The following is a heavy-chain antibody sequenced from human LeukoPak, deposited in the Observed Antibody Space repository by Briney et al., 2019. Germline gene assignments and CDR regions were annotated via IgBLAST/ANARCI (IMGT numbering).Heavy chain of an antibody. D-gene: IGHD3-10*01. V-gene: IGHV3-30*18. CDR3: AKNRMARGRQYGMDV. J-gene: IGHJ6*02. Sequence: GRSLRLSCAASGFTFSSYGMHWVRQAPGKGLEWVAVISYDGSNKYYADSVKGRFTISRDNSKNTLYLQMNSLRAEDTAVYYCAKNRMARGRQYGMDVWGQGTTVTVPS. CDR2: ISYDGSNK. CDR1: GFTFSSYG.